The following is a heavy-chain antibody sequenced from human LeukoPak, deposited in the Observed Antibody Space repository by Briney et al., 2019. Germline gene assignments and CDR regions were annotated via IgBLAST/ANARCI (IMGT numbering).Heavy chain of an antibody. J-gene: IGHJ4*02. CDR2: IIPIFGTA. CDR3: ARDRTVVTLSGSQTYYFDY. CDR1: GGTXSSYA. D-gene: IGHD1-26*01. Sequence: SVKVSCKASGGTXSSYAISWVRQAPGQGLEWMGGIIPIFGTANYAQKFQGRVTITADESTSTAYMELSSLGSEDTAVYYCARDRTVVTLSGSQTYYFDYWGQGTLVTVSS. V-gene: IGHV1-69*01.